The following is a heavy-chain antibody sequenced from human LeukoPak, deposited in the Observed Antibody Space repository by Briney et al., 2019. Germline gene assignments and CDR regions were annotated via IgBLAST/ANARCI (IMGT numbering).Heavy chain of an antibody. CDR3: ARERMSSKVIWFDP. J-gene: IGHJ5*02. CDR2: IIPIFGTA. V-gene: IGHV1-69*13. Sequence: GASVKVSCKASGGTFSSYAISWVRQAPGQGLEWMGGIIPIFGTANYAQKFQGRVTITADESTSTAYMELSSLRSEDTAVYYCARERMSSKVIWFDPWGQGTLVTVSS. D-gene: IGHD5-18*01. CDR1: GGTFSSYA.